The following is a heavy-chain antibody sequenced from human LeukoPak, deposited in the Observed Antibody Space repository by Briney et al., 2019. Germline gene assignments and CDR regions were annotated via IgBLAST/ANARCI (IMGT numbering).Heavy chain of an antibody. D-gene: IGHD3-16*01. V-gene: IGHV3-48*04. Sequence: GGSLRLSCAASGFTFSSYSMNWVRQAPGKGLEWVSHIISSGSIVYYADSVKGRFTISRDNAKNLLYLQMNSLRAEDTAVYYCARLRSYGYYYNGMDVWGQGTTVTVSS. CDR3: ARLRSYGYYYNGMDV. CDR1: GFTFSSYS. J-gene: IGHJ6*02. CDR2: IISSGSIV.